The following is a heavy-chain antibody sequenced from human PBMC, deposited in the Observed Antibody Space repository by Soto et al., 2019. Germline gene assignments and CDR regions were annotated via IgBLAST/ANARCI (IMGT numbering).Heavy chain of an antibody. J-gene: IGHJ6*02. D-gene: IGHD4-17*01. Sequence: ASVKVSCKASGYTFTRYDINWVRQATGQGLEWMGWMNPNSGNTGYAQKFQGRVTMTRNTSISTAYMEMSSLRSEDTAVYYCASLRHDYGDYYYYYYGMDVWGQGTTVTVSS. CDR1: GYTFTRYD. V-gene: IGHV1-8*01. CDR2: MNPNSGNT. CDR3: ASLRHDYGDYYYYYYGMDV.